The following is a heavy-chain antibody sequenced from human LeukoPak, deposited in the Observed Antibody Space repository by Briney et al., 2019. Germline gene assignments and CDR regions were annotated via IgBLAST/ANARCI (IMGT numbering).Heavy chain of an antibody. J-gene: IGHJ5*02. V-gene: IGHV5-51*01. CDR1: GYSFTSYW. CDR3: ARVTSYYYGSGSPNSFDP. CDR2: IYPGDSDT. Sequence: GESLKISCKGSGYSFTSYWIGWVRQMPGKGLEWMGIIYPGDSDTRYSPSFQGQVTISADKSISTAYLQWSSLKASDTAMYYCARVTSYYYGSGSPNSFDPWGQGTLVTVSS. D-gene: IGHD3-10*01.